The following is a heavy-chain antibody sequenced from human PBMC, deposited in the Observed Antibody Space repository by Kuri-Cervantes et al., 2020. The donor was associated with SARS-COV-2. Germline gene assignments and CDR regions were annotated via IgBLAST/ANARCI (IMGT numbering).Heavy chain of an antibody. V-gene: IGHV1-8*03. CDR2: MNPDSGNT. Sequence: ASVKVSCKASGCTFTSYDINWVRQATGQGLEWMGWMNPDSGNTGYAQKFQGRLTITRDTSISTAYMELSSLRSEDTAVYYCARGRGYYGSETYYNNFDYWGQGTLVTVSS. CDR3: ARGRGYYGSETYYNNFDY. J-gene: IGHJ4*02. D-gene: IGHD3-10*01. CDR1: GCTFTSYD.